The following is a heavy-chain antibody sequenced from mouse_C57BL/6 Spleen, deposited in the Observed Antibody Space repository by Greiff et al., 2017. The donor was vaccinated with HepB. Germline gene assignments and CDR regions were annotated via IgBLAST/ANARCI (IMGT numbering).Heavy chain of an antibody. CDR3: ARGGNYGNCFDY. J-gene: IGHJ2*01. CDR2: IYPGGGYT. V-gene: IGHV1-63*01. D-gene: IGHD2-1*01. CDR1: GYTFTNYW. Sequence: QVHVKQSGAELVRPGTSVKMSCKASGYTFTNYWIGWAKQRPGHGLEWIGDIYPGGGYTNYNEKFKGKATLTADKSSSTAYMQFSSLTSEDSAIYYCARGGNYGNCFDYWGQGTTLTVSS.